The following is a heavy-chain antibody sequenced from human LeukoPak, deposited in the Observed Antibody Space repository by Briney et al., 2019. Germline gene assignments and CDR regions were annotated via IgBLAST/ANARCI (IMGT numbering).Heavy chain of an antibody. Sequence: SETLSLTCAVSGCSISSGYYWGWIRQPPGKGLEWIGSIYHSGSTYYDPSLKSRVTISVDTSKNQFSLKLSSVTAADTAVYYCARHRLQRINYYDSSGYLPFQHWGQGALVTVSS. J-gene: IGHJ1*01. CDR3: ARHRLQRINYYDSSGYLPFQH. CDR2: IYHSGST. D-gene: IGHD3-22*01. V-gene: IGHV4-38-2*01. CDR1: GCSISSGYY.